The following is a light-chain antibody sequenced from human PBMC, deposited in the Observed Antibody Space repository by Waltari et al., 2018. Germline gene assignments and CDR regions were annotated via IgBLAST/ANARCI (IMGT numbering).Light chain of an antibody. CDR3: ATWDDSLSGWV. CDR1: SSNIGDNY. J-gene: IGLJ3*02. CDR2: RNN. V-gene: IGLV1-47*01. Sequence: QSVLTQLPSASGTPGQGVTISCSGSSSNIGDNYVYWYQQFPGTSPKLLIHRNNQRPSGVPDLFSGSKSGTSAFLVISGLRSEDEADYHCATWDDSLSGWVFGGGTKVTVL.